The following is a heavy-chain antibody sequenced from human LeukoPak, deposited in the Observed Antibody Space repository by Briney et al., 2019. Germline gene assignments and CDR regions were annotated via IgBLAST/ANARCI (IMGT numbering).Heavy chain of an antibody. CDR1: GYTFTGYY. J-gene: IGHJ4*02. Sequence: ASVKVSCKASGYTFTGYYMHWVRQAPGQGLEWMGWINPNSGGTNYAQKFRGRVTMTRDTSISTAYMELSRLRSDDTAVYYCARASISAAGPGLIDYWGQGTLVTVSS. V-gene: IGHV1-2*02. CDR2: INPNSGGT. D-gene: IGHD6-13*01. CDR3: ARASISAAGPGLIDY.